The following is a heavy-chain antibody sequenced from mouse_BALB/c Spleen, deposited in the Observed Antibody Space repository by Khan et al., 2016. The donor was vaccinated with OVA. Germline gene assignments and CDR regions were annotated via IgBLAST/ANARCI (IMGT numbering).Heavy chain of an antibody. J-gene: IGHJ4*01. V-gene: IGHV9-3-1*01. D-gene: IGHD2-14*01. CDR3: ARVGYNGTMDC. CDR2: INTYTGEP. CDR1: GFTFTNYG. Sequence: QVQLQQSGPELKKPGETVQISCKASGFTFTNYGMNWVKQAPGKGLKWMGWINTYTGEPTFADDFKGRFAFSLDTSASTAYLQINSLKNEDTATNYCARVGYNGTMDCWGQGTSVTVSS.